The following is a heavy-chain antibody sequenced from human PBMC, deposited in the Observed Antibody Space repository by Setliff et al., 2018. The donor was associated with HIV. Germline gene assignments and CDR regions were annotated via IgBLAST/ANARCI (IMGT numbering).Heavy chain of an antibody. V-gene: IGHV3-30*12. J-gene: IGHJ4*02. D-gene: IGHD2-2*01. CDR2: ISYDGSDR. CDR3: ARVWAMQKVVPGY. Sequence: GGSLRLSCAASGFSFRNYGMHWVRQAPGKGLEWVAFISYDGSDRYYGDSVRGRFTISRDNSKNTLYLQMNSLRVDDTAVYYCARVWAMQKVVPGYWGQGALVTVSS. CDR1: GFSFRNYG.